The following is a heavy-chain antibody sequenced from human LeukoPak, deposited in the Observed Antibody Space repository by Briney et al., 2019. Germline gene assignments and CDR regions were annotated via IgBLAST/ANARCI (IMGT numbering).Heavy chain of an antibody. Sequence: ASETLSLTCTVYSESFSGYYWSWIRQPPGKGLEWIGEINHSGSTNYNPSLKSRVTISVDTSKNQFSLKLSSVTSADTAVYYCASRGWLRLVQFDYWGQGTLVTVSS. CDR1: SESFSGYY. CDR3: ASRGWLRLVQFDY. D-gene: IGHD5-12*01. J-gene: IGHJ4*02. V-gene: IGHV4-34*01. CDR2: INHSGST.